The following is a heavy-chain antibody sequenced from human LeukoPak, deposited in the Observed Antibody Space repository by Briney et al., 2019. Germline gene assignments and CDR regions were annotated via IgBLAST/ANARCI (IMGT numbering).Heavy chain of an antibody. CDR3: AGGRHYCISTSCYGGNLDDAFDI. V-gene: IGHV1-2*02. D-gene: IGHD2-2*01. J-gene: IGHJ3*02. CDR1: GYTFTGYY. CDR2: INPNSGGT. Sequence: ASVKVSCKASGYTFTGYYMHWVRQAPGQGLEWMGWINPNSGGTNYAQKFQGRVTMTRDTSISTAYMELTGLRSDDTAVYYCAGGRHYCISTSCYGGNLDDAFDIWGQGTMVTVSS.